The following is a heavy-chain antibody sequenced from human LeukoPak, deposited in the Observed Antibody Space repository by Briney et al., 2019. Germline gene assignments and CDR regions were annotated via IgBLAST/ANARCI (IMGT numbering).Heavy chain of an antibody. D-gene: IGHD3-10*01. CDR3: ARDRPITMVRGVTPFDP. CDR2: NYTSGST. J-gene: IGHJ5*02. CDR1: GGSISSYY. V-gene: IGHV4-4*07. Sequence: SETLSLTCTVSGGSISSYYWSWIRQPAGKGLEWIGRNYTSGSTNYNPSLKSRVTMSVDTSKNQFSLKLSSVTAADTAVYYCARDRPITMVRGVTPFDPWGQGTLVTVSS.